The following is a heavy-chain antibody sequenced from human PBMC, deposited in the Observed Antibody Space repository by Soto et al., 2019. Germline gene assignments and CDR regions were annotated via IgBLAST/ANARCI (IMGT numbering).Heavy chain of an antibody. D-gene: IGHD6-13*01. J-gene: IGHJ1*01. Sequence: GASVKVSCKASGFTFTGYYMHWVRQAPGQGLEWIGWINPNSGVANYAQKFHDWVTITRDTSITTAYMELSGLKSDDTAVYFCAKDDAGHSGFWGQGTLVTVHS. CDR2: INPNSGVA. CDR1: GFTFTGYY. CDR3: AKDDAGHSGF. V-gene: IGHV1-2*04.